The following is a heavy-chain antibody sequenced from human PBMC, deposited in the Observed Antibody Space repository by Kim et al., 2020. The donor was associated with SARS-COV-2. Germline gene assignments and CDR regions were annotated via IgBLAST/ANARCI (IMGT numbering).Heavy chain of an antibody. V-gene: IGHV3-53*01. J-gene: IGHJ4*02. CDR1: AFTLSSSY. CDR3: ARVRWEDYCSGGSCYYFDY. D-gene: IGHD2-15*01. CDR2: IYSGGNT. Sequence: GGSLRLSCAASAFTLSSSYMTWVRQAPGRGLEWVSIIYSGGNTYYADSVKGRFTISRDNSKNTLYLQINSLRVEDTAMYFCARVRWEDYCSGGSCYYFDYWGQGTLVTVSS.